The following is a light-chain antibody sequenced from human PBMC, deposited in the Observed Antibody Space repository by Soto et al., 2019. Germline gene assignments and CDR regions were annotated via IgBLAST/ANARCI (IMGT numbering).Light chain of an antibody. CDR1: RNLLHSNGYYY. CDR3: AQGLATPFT. Sequence: EIVLTQSPLSLPVTPGEPASISCRSSRNLLHSNGYYYLDWYLQKPVQSPQLLIYLGSNRASGVPDRFSGSGSGTDFTLTISRVEAEDVGVYFCAQGLATPFTFGGGTKVEIK. J-gene: IGKJ4*01. V-gene: IGKV2-28*01. CDR2: LGS.